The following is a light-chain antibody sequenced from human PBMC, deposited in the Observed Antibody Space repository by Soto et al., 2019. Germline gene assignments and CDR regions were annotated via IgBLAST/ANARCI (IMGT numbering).Light chain of an antibody. CDR3: SSYASSSSYV. Sequence: SVLTQPASASGSPGQSITISCSGTSSDIGAYDHVAWFQQFPGKTPKLIIYSVSNRPSGVSYRFSGSKSGNTASLTISGLQAEEEADYYCSSYASSSSYVFGTGTKVTV. J-gene: IGLJ1*01. CDR1: SSDIGAYDH. V-gene: IGLV2-14*01. CDR2: SVS.